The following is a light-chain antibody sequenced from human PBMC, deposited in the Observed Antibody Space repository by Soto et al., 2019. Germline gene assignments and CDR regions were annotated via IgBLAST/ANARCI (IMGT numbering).Light chain of an antibody. CDR1: QTISTY. CDR2: DAS. J-gene: IGKJ2*01. Sequence: DIQMTQSPSSLSASVGDRVTITCRASQTISTYLNWYQQKPGKAPRLLIYDASSLLSGVPSRFSGSESWTEFAPTIARLPPEDVSTYYCQQSDSTPYTFGHGTKVEI. CDR3: QQSDSTPYT. V-gene: IGKV1-39*01.